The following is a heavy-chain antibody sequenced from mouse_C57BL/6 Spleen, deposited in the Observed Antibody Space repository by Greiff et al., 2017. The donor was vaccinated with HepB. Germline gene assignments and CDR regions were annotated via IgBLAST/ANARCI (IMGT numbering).Heavy chain of an antibody. Sequence: VQLQQSVAELVRPGASVKLSCTASGFNIKNPYMHWVKQRPEQGLEWIGRIDPANGNTKYAPKFQGKATITADTSSNTAYLQLSSLTSEDTAIYYCARSDYYYGSSFDYWGQGTTLTVSS. CDR1: GFNIKNPY. V-gene: IGHV14-3*01. J-gene: IGHJ2*01. D-gene: IGHD1-1*01. CDR3: ARSDYYYGSSFDY. CDR2: IDPANGNT.